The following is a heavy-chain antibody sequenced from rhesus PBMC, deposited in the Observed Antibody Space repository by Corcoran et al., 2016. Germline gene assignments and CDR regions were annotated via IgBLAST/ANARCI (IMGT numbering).Heavy chain of an antibody. CDR2: KYNRSKWFN. D-gene: IGHD1-1-1*01. CDR3: ARERLAGTKYGLDS. V-gene: IGHV6-1*01. Sequence: QVQLQESGPGLVKPSQTLSLTCAISGDSVSSNSATWYWVRQSPSRGLEWLGRKYNRSKWFNVHEPMVKNRIRTTHDTSKNQFSLQLDAVTPEDMAVYYCARERLAGTKYGLDSWGQGVVVTVSS. J-gene: IGHJ6*01. CDR1: GDSVSSNSAT.